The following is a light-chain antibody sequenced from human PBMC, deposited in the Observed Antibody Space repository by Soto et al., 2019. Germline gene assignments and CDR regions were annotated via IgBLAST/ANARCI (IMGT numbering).Light chain of an antibody. V-gene: IGLV7-43*01. CDR2: STS. CDR1: TGAVTSGYY. Sequence: QAVVTQEPSLTVSPGGTVTLTCASSTGAVTSGYYPNWFQQKPGQAPRALIYSTSNKYSWTPARFSGSLIGDKAALTLSGVQHEDEAEYYCLLYYGGQLGVFGGGTKLTVL. CDR3: LLYYGGQLGV. J-gene: IGLJ2*01.